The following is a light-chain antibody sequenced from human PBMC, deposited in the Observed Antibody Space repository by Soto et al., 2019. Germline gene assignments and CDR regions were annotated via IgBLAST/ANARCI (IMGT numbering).Light chain of an antibody. Sequence: DIQMTQSPSSLSASVGDRVTIACRASQSISSNLNWYQQKPGKAPKLLIYAASSLQSGVPSRFSGSGSGTDFTLTSSSLQPEDSATYYYQQSYSTSWTFGQGTKVEIK. CDR2: AAS. J-gene: IGKJ1*01. CDR3: QQSYSTSWT. V-gene: IGKV1-39*01. CDR1: QSISSN.